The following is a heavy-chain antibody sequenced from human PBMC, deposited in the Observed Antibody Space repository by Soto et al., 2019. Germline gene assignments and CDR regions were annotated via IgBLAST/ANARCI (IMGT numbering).Heavy chain of an antibody. V-gene: IGHV3-11*01. CDR1: GFTFSDYY. Sequence: QVPLVESGGGLVKPGGSLRLSCAASGFTFSDYYMSWIRQAPGKGLEWVSYISSSGSNIYYADSVKGRFTISSDNAKNAQYLQMNSQRAEDTAVYYCARDWALTSVGYWGQGTLVTVSS. J-gene: IGHJ4*02. CDR2: ISSSGSNI. D-gene: IGHD3-9*01. CDR3: ARDWALTSVGY.